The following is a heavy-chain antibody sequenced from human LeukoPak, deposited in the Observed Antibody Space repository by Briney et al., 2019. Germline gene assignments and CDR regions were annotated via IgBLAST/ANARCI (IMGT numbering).Heavy chain of an antibody. CDR3: ASLIYGSGSFDY. V-gene: IGHV3-30*02. D-gene: IGHD3-10*01. CDR2: IRYDGSNK. CDR1: GFTFSPYG. Sequence: GGSLRLSCVAFGFTFSPYGMHWVRQAPGKGLEWVAFIRYDGSNKYYADSVKGRFTISRDNSKNTLFLQLNSLRAEDTAVYYCASLIYGSGSFDYWGQGTLVTVSS. J-gene: IGHJ4*02.